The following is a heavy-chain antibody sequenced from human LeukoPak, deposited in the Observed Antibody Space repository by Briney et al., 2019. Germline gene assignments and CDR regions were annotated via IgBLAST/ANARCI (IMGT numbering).Heavy chain of an antibody. CDR1: GGSISSYY. CDR3: AARGDGYNNWYFDL. Sequence: KSSETLSLTCTVSGGSISSYYWTWIRQPPGKGLEWIGYISHSGSADYNPSLKSRVTISLDTSKNQFSLNLSSVTAADTAVYYCAARGDGYNNWYFDLWGRGTLVTVSS. D-gene: IGHD5-24*01. J-gene: IGHJ2*01. CDR2: ISHSGSA. V-gene: IGHV4-59*01.